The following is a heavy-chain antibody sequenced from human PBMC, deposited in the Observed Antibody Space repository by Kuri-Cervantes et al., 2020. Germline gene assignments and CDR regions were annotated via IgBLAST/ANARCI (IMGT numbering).Heavy chain of an antibody. Sequence: LTCAASGFTVSSNYMSWVRQAPGKGLEWVSVIYSGGSTYYADSVKGRFTISRDNSKNTLYPQMNSLRAEDTAVYYCARDAIDTMIVVVNPYNWFDPWGQGTLVTVSS. J-gene: IGHJ5*02. CDR2: IYSGGST. CDR3: ARDAIDTMIVVVNPYNWFDP. CDR1: GFTVSSNY. D-gene: IGHD3-22*01. V-gene: IGHV3-53*01.